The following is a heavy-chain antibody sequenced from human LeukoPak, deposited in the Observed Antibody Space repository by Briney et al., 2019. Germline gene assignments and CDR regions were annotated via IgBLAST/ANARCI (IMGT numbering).Heavy chain of an antibody. CDR2: IYHSGTT. CDR1: GYSISSGYY. CDR3: ARVLGGSSPFDY. D-gene: IGHD1-26*01. J-gene: IGHJ4*02. Sequence: SETLSLTCAVSGYSISSGYYWGWIRQPPGKALEWIGSIYHSGTTHYNPSLKSRVTISVDTSKNQFSLKLSSVTAADTAIYYCARVLGGSSPFDYWGQGTLVTVSS. V-gene: IGHV4-38-2*01.